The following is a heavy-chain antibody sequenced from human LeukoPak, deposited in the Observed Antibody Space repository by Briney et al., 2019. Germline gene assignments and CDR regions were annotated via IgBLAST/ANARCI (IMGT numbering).Heavy chain of an antibody. CDR1: GGSFSGYY. J-gene: IGHJ4*02. Sequence: RSETLSLTCAVYGGSFSGYYWGWIRQPPGNGLEWIGEINHSGSTNYNPSLKSRVTISVDTSKNQFALKMSSVTAADTAVYYCARGRERYCSSTSCYRGCYFDYWGQGTLVTVSS. CDR3: ARGRERYCSSTSCYRGCYFDY. CDR2: INHSGST. V-gene: IGHV4-34*01. D-gene: IGHD2-2*02.